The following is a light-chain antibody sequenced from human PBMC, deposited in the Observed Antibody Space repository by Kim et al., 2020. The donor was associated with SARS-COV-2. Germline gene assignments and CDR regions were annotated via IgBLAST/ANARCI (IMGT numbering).Light chain of an antibody. J-gene: IGKJ5*01. Sequence: EIVLTQSPGTLSLSPGERATLSCRASQSVSSSYLAWYQQKPGQAPRLLMYGASSRVTGIPDRFSGSGSGTDFSLTISRLEPEDFAVYYCQQYGSSPSVTFGQGTRLEIK. CDR2: GAS. CDR3: QQYGSSPSVT. CDR1: QSVSSSY. V-gene: IGKV3-20*01.